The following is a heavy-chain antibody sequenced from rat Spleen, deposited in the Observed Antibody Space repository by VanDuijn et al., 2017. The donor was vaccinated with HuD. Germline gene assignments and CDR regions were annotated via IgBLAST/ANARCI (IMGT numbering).Heavy chain of an antibody. J-gene: IGHJ3*01. D-gene: IGHD5-1*01. CDR3: TRGELGAGWFAY. V-gene: IGHV5-7*01. CDR1: GFTFSDYY. CDR2: ISSDGRRN. Sequence: EVQLVESDGGLVQPGKSLKLSCAASGFTFSDYYMAWVRQAPTKGLEWVATISSDGRRNYYRDSVKGRLTISRDNAKRTLYLQMNSLRSEDTATYYCTRGELGAGWFAYWGQGTLVTVSS.